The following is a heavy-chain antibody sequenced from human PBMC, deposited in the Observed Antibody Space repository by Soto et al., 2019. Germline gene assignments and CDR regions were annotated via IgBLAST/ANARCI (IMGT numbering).Heavy chain of an antibody. V-gene: IGHV4-59*01. CDR2: IYHSGRT. Sequence: HVQLQESGPGLVKPSETLSLTCSVSGGSISFYNWNWIRQSPGKGLEWIGYIYHSGRTNYNSSLKSRVTISVDTSKNQFSLQLSSVTAADTAVYYCAKGDSTTHGDSFDIWGQGTMVTVSP. CDR1: GGSISFYN. D-gene: IGHD6-13*01. CDR3: AKGDSTTHGDSFDI. J-gene: IGHJ3*02.